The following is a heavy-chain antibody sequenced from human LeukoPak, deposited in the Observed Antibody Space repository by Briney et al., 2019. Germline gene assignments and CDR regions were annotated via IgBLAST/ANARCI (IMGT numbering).Heavy chain of an antibody. CDR1: GFTFTDYT. Sequence: GGSLRLSCSASGFTFTDYTMHWVRQAPGKGLEYVSAISANGGSTYYADSVKGRFTISRDDYKNTLYLQMSGLRAEDTALYYCVKGSLQQLIRGPCDYGGQGTLVTVSS. CDR2: ISANGGST. CDR3: VKGSLQQLIRGPCDY. D-gene: IGHD4-11*01. J-gene: IGHJ4*02. V-gene: IGHV3-64D*06.